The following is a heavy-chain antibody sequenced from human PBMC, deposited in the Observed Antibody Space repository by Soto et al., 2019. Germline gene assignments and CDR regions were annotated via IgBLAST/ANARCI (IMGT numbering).Heavy chain of an antibody. V-gene: IGHV3-23*01. CDR2: LTSRGTT. CDR3: AKRATTVPTPGNYFDC. Sequence: EVQLLESGGDLLQPGGSLRLSCAASGFTFGSYPMSWVRQVPGRGLEWVSTLTSRGTTFYADSVKGRFTISRDNSKNTLSLQMHSLRTEDTALYYCAKRATTVPTPGNYFDCWGQGTLVTVSS. D-gene: IGHD2-15*01. CDR1: GFTFGSYP. J-gene: IGHJ4*02.